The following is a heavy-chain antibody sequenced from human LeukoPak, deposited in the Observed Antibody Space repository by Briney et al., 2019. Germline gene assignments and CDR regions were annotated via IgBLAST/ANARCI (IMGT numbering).Heavy chain of an antibody. Sequence: GGSLRLSCAASGFTFSNYGLSWVRQAPGKGLEWVSYISSSGSTIYYADSVKGRFTISRDNAKNSLYLQMNSLRAEDTAVYYCARDYPPYYHYDSSGYYRPGGMDVWGQGTTVTVSS. V-gene: IGHV3-48*04. CDR2: ISSSGSTI. CDR3: ARDYPPYYHYDSSGYYRPGGMDV. D-gene: IGHD3-22*01. CDR1: GFTFSNYG. J-gene: IGHJ6*02.